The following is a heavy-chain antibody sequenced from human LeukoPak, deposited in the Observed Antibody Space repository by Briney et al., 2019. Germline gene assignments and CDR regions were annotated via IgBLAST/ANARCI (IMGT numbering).Heavy chain of an antibody. CDR1: GGSIDSYY. CDR3: ASSYYYDSSGISDVDN. D-gene: IGHD3-22*01. CDR2: IHYSGRT. J-gene: IGHJ4*02. Sequence: SETLSLTCTVSGGSIDSYYWSWIRQHPGRGLEWIGYIHYSGRTYYNPSLKSRVIISIDTSKNQLSLKLSSVTAADTAVYYCASSYYYDSSGISDVDNWGQGTLVTVSS. V-gene: IGHV4-59*06.